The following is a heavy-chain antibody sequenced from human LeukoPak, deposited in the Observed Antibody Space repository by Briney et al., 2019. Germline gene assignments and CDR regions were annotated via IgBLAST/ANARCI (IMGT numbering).Heavy chain of an antibody. CDR2: INWNGGST. CDR3: ARHWNTLDAFDI. Sequence: SGGSLRLSCAASGFTFDDYGMSWVRQAPGKGLEWVSGINWNGGSTGYADSVKGRFTISRDNAKNSLYLQMNSLRAEDTAVYYCARHWNTLDAFDIWGQGTLVTVSS. J-gene: IGHJ1*01. V-gene: IGHV3-20*04. D-gene: IGHD1/OR15-1a*01. CDR1: GFTFDDYG.